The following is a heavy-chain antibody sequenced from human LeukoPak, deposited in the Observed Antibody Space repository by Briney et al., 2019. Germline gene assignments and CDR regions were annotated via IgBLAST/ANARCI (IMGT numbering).Heavy chain of an antibody. D-gene: IGHD1-26*01. J-gene: IGHJ4*02. CDR2: IYYSGST. Sequence: SETLSLTCTVSGGSIRSYYWSWMRQPPGKGLEWIGYIYYSGSTKYNPSLKSRATISVDTSKNQFSLELSSVTAADTAVYYCASGSYYFDYWGQGTLVTVSS. CDR3: ASGSYYFDY. V-gene: IGHV4-59*08. CDR1: GGSIRSYY.